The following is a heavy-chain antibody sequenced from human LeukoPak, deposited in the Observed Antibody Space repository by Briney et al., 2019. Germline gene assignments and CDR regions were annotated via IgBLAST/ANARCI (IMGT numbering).Heavy chain of an antibody. Sequence: GGSLRLSCAGSGFIFSKYWMTWVRQAPGKGLEWVANIRHDGIRQNYLDSVEGRFSISRDNAQSSLFLQMNNLRVEDTGIYYCVRDDDYERDDIWYDALDVWGPGTRVTVSS. J-gene: IGHJ3*01. D-gene: IGHD3-22*01. V-gene: IGHV3-7*01. CDR3: VRDDDYERDDIWYDALDV. CDR2: IRHDGIRQ. CDR1: GFIFSKYW.